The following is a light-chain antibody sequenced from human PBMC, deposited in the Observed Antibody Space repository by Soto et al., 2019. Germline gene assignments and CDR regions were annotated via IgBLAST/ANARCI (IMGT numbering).Light chain of an antibody. V-gene: IGKV3-11*01. CDR1: QSVDIY. Sequence: EIVLTQSPVTLSLSPGERATLSCRASQSVDIYLAWYQQKPGQAPRLLIYDASNRATGIPARFSGSGSGTDFTLTISSLEPEDFAVYYCQQRVNWPPLTFGGGTKVEI. CDR2: DAS. CDR3: QQRVNWPPLT. J-gene: IGKJ4*01.